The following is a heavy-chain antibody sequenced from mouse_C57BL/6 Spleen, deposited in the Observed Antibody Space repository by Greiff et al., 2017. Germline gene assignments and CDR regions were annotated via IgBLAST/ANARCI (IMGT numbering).Heavy chain of an antibody. CDR2: IYPGSGST. Sequence: QVHVKQPGAELVKPGASVKMSCKASGYTFTSYWITWVKQRPGQGLEWIGDIYPGSGSTNYNEKFKSKATLTVDTSSSTAYMQLSSLTSDDSAVYYCAREGSYGNVFAYWGQGTLVTVSA. V-gene: IGHV1-55*01. CDR1: GYTFTSYW. D-gene: IGHD2-1*01. J-gene: IGHJ3*01. CDR3: AREGSYGNVFAY.